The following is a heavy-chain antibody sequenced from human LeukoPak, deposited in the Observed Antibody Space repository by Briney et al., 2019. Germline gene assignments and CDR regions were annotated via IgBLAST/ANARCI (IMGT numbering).Heavy chain of an antibody. Sequence: PSETLSLTCTVSGGTIRTPYWSWIRQTPGKGLEWIGYFYHTGSTNYNPSLKSRVIMSLDTSESQFSLKLSSVTAADTAVYYCAGGNHHTTGPYYFDYWGQGTLVTVSS. CDR3: AGGNHHTTGPYYFDY. CDR1: GGTIRTPY. V-gene: IGHV4-59*11. J-gene: IGHJ4*02. CDR2: FYHTGST. D-gene: IGHD2/OR15-2a*01.